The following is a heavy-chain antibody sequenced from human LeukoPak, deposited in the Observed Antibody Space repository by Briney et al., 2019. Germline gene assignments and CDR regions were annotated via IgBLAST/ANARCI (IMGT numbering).Heavy chain of an antibody. V-gene: IGHV4-39*01. J-gene: IGHJ4*02. CDR3: ARHLVVVPAAINY. CDR2: IYYSGST. D-gene: IGHD2-2*02. Sequence: SETLSLTCTVSGGSISSYYWGWIRQPPGKGLEWIGSIYYSGSTYYNPSLKSRVTISVDTSKNQFSLELSSVTAADTAVYYCARHLVVVPAAINYWGQGTLVTVSS. CDR1: GGSISSYY.